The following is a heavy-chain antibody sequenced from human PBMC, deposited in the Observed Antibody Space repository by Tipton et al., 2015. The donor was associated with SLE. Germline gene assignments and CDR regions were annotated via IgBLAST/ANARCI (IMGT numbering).Heavy chain of an antibody. D-gene: IGHD6-13*01. Sequence: SLRLSCAASGFTFSSYWMSWVRQALGKGLEWVANIKQDGSEKYYVDSVKGRFTISRDNAKNSLYLQMNSLRAEDTAVYYCARGIVSSWYDYWGQGTLVTVSS. V-gene: IGHV3-7*01. CDR1: GFTFSSYW. CDR3: ARGIVSSWYDY. CDR2: IKQDGSEK. J-gene: IGHJ4*02.